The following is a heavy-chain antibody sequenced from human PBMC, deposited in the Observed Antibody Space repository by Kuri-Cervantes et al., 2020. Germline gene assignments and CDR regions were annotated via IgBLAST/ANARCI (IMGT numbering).Heavy chain of an antibody. CDR1: GYTFTSYY. D-gene: IGHD3-16*02. J-gene: IGHJ4*02. CDR3: ARSPQVYDYVWGSYRYPFDY. Sequence: SVKVSCKASGYTFTSYYMHWVRQAPGQGLEWMGGIIPIFGTANYAQKFQGRVTITTDESTSTAYMELSSLRSEDTAVYYCARSPQVYDYVWGSYRYPFDYWGQGTLVTVSS. CDR2: IIPIFGTA. V-gene: IGHV1-69*05.